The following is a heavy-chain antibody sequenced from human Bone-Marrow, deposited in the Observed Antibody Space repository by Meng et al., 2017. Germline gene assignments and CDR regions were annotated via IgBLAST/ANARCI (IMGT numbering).Heavy chain of an antibody. CDR3: ALTSYSWFDP. CDR2: IIPILGIA. CDR1: GGTFSSYT. D-gene: IGHD2-21*01. J-gene: IGHJ5*02. V-gene: IGHV1-69*02. Sequence: SVKVSCKASGGTFSSYTISWVRQAPGQGLEWMGRIIPILGIANYAQKFQGRVTVTADKSTSTAYMGLSSLRSEDTAVYYCALTSYSWFDPWGQGNLVTVAS.